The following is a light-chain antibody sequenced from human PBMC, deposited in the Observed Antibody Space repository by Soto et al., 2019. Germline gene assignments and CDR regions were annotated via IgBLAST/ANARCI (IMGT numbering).Light chain of an antibody. Sequence: DIVLTQFPATLSLSPGERATLSCRASQRVSSSLAWYQWKPGQAPRLLIYDISNRATGIPARLIGSGSGTDFTLTISSLEHEDSAVYYCQQRSAWRRNTFGQGTKLEIK. V-gene: IGKV3-11*01. CDR3: QQRSAWRRNT. J-gene: IGKJ2*01. CDR2: DIS. CDR1: QRVSSS.